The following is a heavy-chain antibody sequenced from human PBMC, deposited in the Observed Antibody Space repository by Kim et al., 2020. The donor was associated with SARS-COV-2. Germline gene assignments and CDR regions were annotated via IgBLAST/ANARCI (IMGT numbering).Heavy chain of an antibody. V-gene: IGHV1-45*03. CDR2: ITPFNGNT. Sequence: SVKVSCKASGYTFTYRYLHWVRQAPRQALEWMGWITPFNGNTNYAQKFQDRVTLTRDRSMSTAYMELSSLRSEDTAMYYCASGGASGSSDFDYLGQGTL. CDR1: GYTFTYRY. D-gene: IGHD3-10*01. CDR3: ASGGASGSSDFDY. J-gene: IGHJ4*02.